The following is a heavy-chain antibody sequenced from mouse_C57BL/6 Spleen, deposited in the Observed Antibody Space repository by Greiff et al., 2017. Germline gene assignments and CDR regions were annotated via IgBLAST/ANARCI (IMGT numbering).Heavy chain of an antibody. D-gene: IGHD4-1*01. V-gene: IGHV1-81*01. CDR3: ARGNWDADY. CDR2: IYPRSGNT. CDR1: GYTFTSYG. J-gene: IGHJ2*01. Sequence: QVQLQQSGAELARPGASVKLSCKASGYTFTSYGISWVKQRTGQGLEWIGEIYPRSGNTYYTEKIKGKATLTADKSPSTASMELRSLTSEDSAVYFCARGNWDADYWGQGTTLTVSS.